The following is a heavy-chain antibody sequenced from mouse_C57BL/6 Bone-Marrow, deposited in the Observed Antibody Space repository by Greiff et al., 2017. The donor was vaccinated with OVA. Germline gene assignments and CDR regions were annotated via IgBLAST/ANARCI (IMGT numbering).Heavy chain of an antibody. Sequence: EVKVEESGGGLVKPGGSLKLSCAASGFTFSDYGMHWVRQAPEKGLEWVAYISSGSSTIYYADTVKGRFTISRDNAKNTLFLQMTSLRSEDTAMYYCARRMGRYYAMDYWGQGTSVTVSS. CDR1: GFTFSDYG. J-gene: IGHJ4*01. V-gene: IGHV5-17*01. CDR2: ISSGSSTI. D-gene: IGHD4-1*01. CDR3: ARRMGRYYAMDY.